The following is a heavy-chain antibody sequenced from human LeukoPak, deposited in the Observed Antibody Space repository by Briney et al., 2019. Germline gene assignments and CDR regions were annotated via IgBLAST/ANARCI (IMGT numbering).Heavy chain of an antibody. CDR3: ARGRSEYYYYYMDV. V-gene: IGHV4-34*01. CDR2: INHRRST. Sequence: SETLSLTCAVYGGSFSRYYWSWIRQPPGKGLEWMGEINHRRSTNYNPSLKSRVTKSVDTSKSQYSLKLSSVTAADTAVYYCARGRSEYYYYYMDVWGKGTTVTVSS. J-gene: IGHJ6*03. CDR1: GGSFSRYY.